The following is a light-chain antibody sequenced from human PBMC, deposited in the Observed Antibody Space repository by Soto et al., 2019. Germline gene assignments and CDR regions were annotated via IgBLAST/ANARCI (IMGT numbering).Light chain of an antibody. CDR3: QKGNSFPVT. J-gene: IGKJ5*01. CDR1: QGISNW. V-gene: IGKV1-12*01. CDR2: AAS. Sequence: DIQMTQSPSSVSASVGDRFTITCRASQGISNWLAWYQQTPGKAPKLLIYAASSLQSGVPSRFSGSVSGTDFTLTISSLQPEDCATYTRQKGNSFPVTFGQGKRLEIK.